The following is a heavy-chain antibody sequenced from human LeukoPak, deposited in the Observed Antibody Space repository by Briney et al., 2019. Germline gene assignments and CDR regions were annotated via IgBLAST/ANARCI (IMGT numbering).Heavy chain of an antibody. J-gene: IGHJ4*02. Sequence: SVTLSLTCTVSGGSISTYYWSWVRQPPGKELKWSGYTYISGTTNYNTSLKSRVTMSVDTSKKQHSMKLSPVSAAATAEYCCARGSDFGDCWGQGTLVTVSS. V-gene: IGHV4-59*01. CDR3: ARGSDFGDC. D-gene: IGHD4-17*01. CDR1: GGSISTYY. CDR2: TYISGTT.